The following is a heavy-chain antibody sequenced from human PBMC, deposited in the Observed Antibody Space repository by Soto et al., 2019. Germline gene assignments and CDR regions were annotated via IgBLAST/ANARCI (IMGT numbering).Heavy chain of an antibody. Sequence: ASVKVSCKASGYTFTNYAMHWVRHAPGQRLEWMGWINAGNGNTKYSQKFQGRVTITRDTSASTAYMELSSLRSEDTAVYYCARAVAVAADFDYWGQGTLVTVSS. CDR3: ARAVAVAADFDY. CDR1: GYTFTNYA. V-gene: IGHV1-3*01. CDR2: INAGNGNT. D-gene: IGHD6-19*01. J-gene: IGHJ4*02.